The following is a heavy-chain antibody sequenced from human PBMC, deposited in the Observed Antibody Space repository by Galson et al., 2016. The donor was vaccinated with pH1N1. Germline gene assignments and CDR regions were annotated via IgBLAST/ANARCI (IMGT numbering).Heavy chain of an antibody. J-gene: IGHJ6*02. D-gene: IGHD3-10*01. Sequence: SVKVSCKASGGTLSRHTISWVRQAPGQGLEWMGRILPIVGITNYAQKSQGRVTIIADRFTSTVSMELSGLTSDDTAVYYCATETGSSGMDVWDQGATVTVS. CDR3: ATETGSSGMDV. V-gene: IGHV1-69*02. CDR2: ILPIVGIT. CDR1: GGTLSRHT.